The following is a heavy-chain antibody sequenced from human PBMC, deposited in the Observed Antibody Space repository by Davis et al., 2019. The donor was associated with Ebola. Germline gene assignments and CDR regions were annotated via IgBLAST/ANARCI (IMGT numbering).Heavy chain of an antibody. CDR3: ARGTRTDAFDI. V-gene: IGHV3-11*06. CDR2: ISGSGSYT. CDR1: GFSLSDYY. Sequence: GGSLRLSCAASGFSLSDYYMRWIRQAPGKGLEWVSFISGSGSYTNYADSVKGRFTISRDNAKNSVYLQMNTLRAEDTALYYCARGTRTDAFDIWGQGTMVTVSS. J-gene: IGHJ3*02. D-gene: IGHD1-7*01.